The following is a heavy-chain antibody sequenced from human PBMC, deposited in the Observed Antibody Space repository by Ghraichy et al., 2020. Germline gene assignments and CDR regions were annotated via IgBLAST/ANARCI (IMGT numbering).Heavy chain of an antibody. CDR1: GFTFSSYA. D-gene: IGHD3-22*01. Sequence: ESLNISCAASGFTFSSYAMSWVRQAPGKGLEWVSSIRYSGSSIYYTDSVKGRFTISRDNSKNTLYLQMNSLRAEDTAVYYCAKDRDYYDSSGYYFNAFDIWGQGTMVTVSS. J-gene: IGHJ3*02. V-gene: IGHV3-23*01. CDR2: IRYSGSSI. CDR3: AKDRDYYDSSGYYFNAFDI.